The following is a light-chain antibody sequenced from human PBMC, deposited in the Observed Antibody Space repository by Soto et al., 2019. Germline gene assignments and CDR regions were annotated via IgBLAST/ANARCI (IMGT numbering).Light chain of an antibody. CDR3: QQTSSTPLT. CDR1: QSITTY. Sequence: DIQMTQSPSSLSASVGDRVTITYRASQSITTYLNWYQQKPGKAPKVLVFGASRLQSGVPSTFSGSGSGTDFTLTISSLQPEDFATYYCQQTSSTPLTFGQGTKVEIK. J-gene: IGKJ1*01. CDR2: GAS. V-gene: IGKV1-39*01.